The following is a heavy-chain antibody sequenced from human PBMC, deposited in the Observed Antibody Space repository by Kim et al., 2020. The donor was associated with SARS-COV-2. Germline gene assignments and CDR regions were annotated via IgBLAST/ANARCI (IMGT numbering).Heavy chain of an antibody. J-gene: IGHJ6*02. CDR3: ARYSMSGGYYYYYGMDV. D-gene: IGHD3-10*02. CDR2: INHSGST. Sequence: SETLSLTCAVYGGSFSGYYWSWIRQPPGKGLEWIGEINHSGSTNYNPSLKSRVTISVDTSKNQFSLKLSSVTAADTAVYYCARYSMSGGYYYYYGMDVWGQGTTVTVSS. CDR1: GGSFSGYY. V-gene: IGHV4-34*01.